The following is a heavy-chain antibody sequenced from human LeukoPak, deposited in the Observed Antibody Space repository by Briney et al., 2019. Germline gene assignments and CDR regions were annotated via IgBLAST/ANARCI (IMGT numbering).Heavy chain of an antibody. CDR2: IKQDGSEK. Sequence: GGSLRLSCAASGFTFSDYYMSWIRQAPGKGLEWVANIKQDGSEKYYVDSVKGRFTISRDNAKNSLYLQMNSLRAEDTAVYYCARRSRTIFGLVTSWGQGTLVTVSS. CDR1: GFTFSDYY. D-gene: IGHD3-3*01. J-gene: IGHJ5*02. CDR3: ARRSRTIFGLVTS. V-gene: IGHV3-7*01.